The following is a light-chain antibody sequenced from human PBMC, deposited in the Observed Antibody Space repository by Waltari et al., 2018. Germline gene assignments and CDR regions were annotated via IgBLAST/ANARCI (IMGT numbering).Light chain of an antibody. J-gene: IGKJ5*01. CDR3: QETNTFPIT. CDR2: DAS. Sequence: DIQMTQSASSVSASVGDTVNITCRASQDISNQLTWYQQKPGKAPKFLIYDASTLESGVPSRFSGSGAGTDFTLTVRSLQPEYFATYYCQETNTFPITFGQGTRLEIK. V-gene: IGKV1D-12*01. CDR1: QDISNQ.